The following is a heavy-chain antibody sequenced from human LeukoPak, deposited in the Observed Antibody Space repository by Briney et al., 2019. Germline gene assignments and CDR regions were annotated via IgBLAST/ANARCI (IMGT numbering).Heavy chain of an antibody. CDR3: ARETYYGSGSYSPIGVYFDY. V-gene: IGHV1-69*01. Sequence: SVKVSCKASGGTFSSYAISWVRQAPGQGLEWMGGIIPIFGTANYAQKLQGRVTITADESTSTAYMELSSLRSEDTAVYYCARETYYGSGSYSPIGVYFDYWGQGTLVTVSS. CDR2: IIPIFGTA. J-gene: IGHJ4*02. D-gene: IGHD3-10*01. CDR1: GGTFSSYA.